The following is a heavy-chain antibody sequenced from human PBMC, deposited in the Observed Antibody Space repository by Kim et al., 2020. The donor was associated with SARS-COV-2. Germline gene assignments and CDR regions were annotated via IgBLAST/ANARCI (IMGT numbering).Heavy chain of an antibody. J-gene: IGHJ2*01. CDR2: ILHRDSKT. V-gene: IGHV5-10-1*01. CDR3: ARTAKQWLVPCYFDL. D-gene: IGHD6-19*01. Sequence: GLEWMGRILHRDSKTHYSPPFQGHVTISADKSISTAYLQWSSLKASDTAMYYCARTAKQWLVPCYFDLWGRGTLVTVSS.